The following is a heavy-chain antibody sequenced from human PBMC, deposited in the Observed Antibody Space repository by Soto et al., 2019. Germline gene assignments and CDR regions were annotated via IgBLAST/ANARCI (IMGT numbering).Heavy chain of an antibody. D-gene: IGHD1-26*01. CDR1: SGSVSTYY. J-gene: IGHJ4*02. CDR2: IFINGNT. Sequence: QVQLQESGPGLVKPSETLSLTCTVSSGSVSTYYWSWLRQPAGKCLEWIGRIFINGNTNYNPSLRSRVTMSGYTAKGHFSLNLTSVTGADTDVFLCARSGGSYNFDSWGQGSLVTVSA. CDR3: ARSGGSYNFDS. V-gene: IGHV4-4*07.